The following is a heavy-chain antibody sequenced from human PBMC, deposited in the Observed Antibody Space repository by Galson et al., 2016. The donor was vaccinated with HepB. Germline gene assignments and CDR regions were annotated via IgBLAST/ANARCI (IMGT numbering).Heavy chain of an antibody. Sequence: SVKVSCKASGYPFTTYNINWVRQAPGQRLEWMGWISPYNGNTKYSEKVRGRVTMTTDTSTSTAYMDLRSLSPDDTAMYYCARTLTTLGYFDYWGQGILVTVSS. CDR1: GYPFTTYN. D-gene: IGHD4-11*01. CDR3: ARTLTTLGYFDY. J-gene: IGHJ4*02. CDR2: ISPYNGNT. V-gene: IGHV1-18*01.